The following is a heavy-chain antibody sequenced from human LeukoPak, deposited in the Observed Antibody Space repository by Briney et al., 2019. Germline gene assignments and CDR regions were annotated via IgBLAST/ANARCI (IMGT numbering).Heavy chain of an antibody. V-gene: IGHV3-49*04. CDR3: TRDGRNYYDSVRIDV. CDR1: GFTFGDYA. Sequence: GGSLRLSCTASGFTFGDYAMSWVRQAPGKGLEWVGFIISKAYGGTTEYAAPVKGRFTISRDDSKSIAYLQMNSLKTEDTAVYYCTRDGRNYYDSVRIDVWGQGTTLTVSS. J-gene: IGHJ6*02. CDR2: IISKAYGGTT. D-gene: IGHD3-22*01.